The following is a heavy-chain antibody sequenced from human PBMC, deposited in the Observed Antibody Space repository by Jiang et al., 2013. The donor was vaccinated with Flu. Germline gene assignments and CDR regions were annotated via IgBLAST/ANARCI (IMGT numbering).Heavy chain of an antibody. J-gene: IGHJ5*02. CDR2: INPNSGGT. CDR1: GYTFTGYY. CDR3: AGGPLPVPAAIGWFDP. V-gene: IGHV1-2*04. D-gene: IGHD2-2*01. Sequence: SGAEVKKPGASVKVSCKASGYTFTGYYMHWVRQAPGQGLEWMGWINPNSGGTNYAQKFQGWVTMTRDTSISTAYMELSRLRSDDTAVYYCAGGPLPVPAAIGWFDPWGQGTLVTVSS.